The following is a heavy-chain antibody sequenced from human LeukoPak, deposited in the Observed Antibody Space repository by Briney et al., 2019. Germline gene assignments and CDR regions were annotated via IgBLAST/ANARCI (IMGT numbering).Heavy chain of an antibody. CDR2: ISAYNGNT. CDR1: GYTFTIYG. D-gene: IGHD2-21*02. Sequence: GASVTVSSTASGYTFTIYGISWVRHAPGQGQEWMGWISAYNGNTNYAQKFQGRVTITADESTSTAYMELSSLRSEDTAVYYCARDLSSYCGGDCYSNWFDHWGQGTLVTVSS. J-gene: IGHJ5*02. CDR3: ARDLSSYCGGDCYSNWFDH. V-gene: IGHV1-18*01.